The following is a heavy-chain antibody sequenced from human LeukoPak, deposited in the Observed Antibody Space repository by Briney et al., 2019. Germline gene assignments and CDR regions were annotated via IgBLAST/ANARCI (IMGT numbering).Heavy chain of an antibody. Sequence: GASVKVSCKASGYTFTSYYMHWVRQAPGQGLEWMGIINPSGGSTSYAQKFQGRVTMTRDMSTSTVYMELSSPRSDDTAVYYCARHRLHRIYYDSSGYYHDALDIWGQGTMITVSS. D-gene: IGHD3-22*01. J-gene: IGHJ3*02. CDR3: ARHRLHRIYYDSSGYYHDALDI. V-gene: IGHV1-46*01. CDR2: INPSGGST. CDR1: GYTFTSYY.